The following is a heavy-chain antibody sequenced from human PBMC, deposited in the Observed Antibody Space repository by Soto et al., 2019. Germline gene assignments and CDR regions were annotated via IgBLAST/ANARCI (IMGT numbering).Heavy chain of an antibody. CDR3: ATSMGRGGNDY. CDR1: GFTFSDNW. Sequence: EVQLVESGGGLVQLGGSLRLSCAASGFTFSDNWMSWVRQAPGKGLECVANIKTDGSEKYYVDPVKGRFTISRDNAKNSLYLQMNSLRAEATAVYYCATSMGRGGNDYWGQGTLVAVSS. CDR2: IKTDGSEK. J-gene: IGHJ4*02. V-gene: IGHV3-7*05. D-gene: IGHD3-10*01.